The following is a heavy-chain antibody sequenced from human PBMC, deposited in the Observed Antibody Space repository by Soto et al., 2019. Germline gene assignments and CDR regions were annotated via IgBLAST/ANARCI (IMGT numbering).Heavy chain of an antibody. CDR2: IYYSGST. J-gene: IGHJ4*02. CDR1: GGSISSGDYY. CDR3: ARDSVVAWGFDY. Sequence: PSETLSLTCTVSGGSISSGDYYWSWIRQPPGKGLEWIGYIYYSGSTYYNPSLKSRVTISVDTSKNQFSLKLSSVTAADTAVYYCARDSVVAWGFDYWGQGTLVTVSS. V-gene: IGHV4-30-4*01. D-gene: IGHD2-15*01.